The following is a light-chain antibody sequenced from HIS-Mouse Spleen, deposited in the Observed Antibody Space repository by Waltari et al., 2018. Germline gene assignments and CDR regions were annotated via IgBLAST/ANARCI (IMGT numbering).Light chain of an antibody. CDR2: AAS. J-gene: IGKJ1*01. Sequence: DIQLTQSPSFLSASVADRVTITCRASQGISSYLAWYQQNTGKAPKLLIYAASTLQSGVPSRFSGSGSGTEFTLTISSLQPEDFATYYCQQLNSYPPTFGQGTKVEIK. V-gene: IGKV1-9*01. CDR3: QQLNSYPPT. CDR1: QGISSY.